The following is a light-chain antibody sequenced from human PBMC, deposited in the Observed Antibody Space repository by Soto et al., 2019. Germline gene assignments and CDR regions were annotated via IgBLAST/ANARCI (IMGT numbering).Light chain of an antibody. CDR2: DVS. Sequence: QSALTQPRSVSGSPGQSVSISCTGTSSDVGRYNYVSWYQQHPDKAPKLMIYDVSERPSGVPVRFSGSKSGNTASLTITGLQGEGEADYYCCSFGGSYTGVFGTGTKVS. CDR1: SSDVGRYNY. J-gene: IGLJ1*01. CDR3: CSFGGSYTGV. V-gene: IGLV2-11*01.